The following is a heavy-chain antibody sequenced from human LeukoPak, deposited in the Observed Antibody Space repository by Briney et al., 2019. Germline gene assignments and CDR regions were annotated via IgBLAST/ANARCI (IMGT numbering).Heavy chain of an antibody. CDR3: ARLILLGYYMDV. D-gene: IGHD2-15*01. CDR1: GGSFSGYY. V-gene: IGHV4-34*01. J-gene: IGHJ6*03. CDR2: INHSGST. Sequence: PSETLSLTCAVYGGSFSGYYWSWIRQPPGKGLEWIGEINHSGSTNYNPSLKSRVTISVDTSKNQFSLKLSSVTAADTAVYYCARLILLGYYMDVWGKGTTVTVSS.